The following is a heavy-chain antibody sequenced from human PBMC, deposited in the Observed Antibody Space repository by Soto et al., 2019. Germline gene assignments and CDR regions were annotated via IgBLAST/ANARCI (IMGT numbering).Heavy chain of an antibody. V-gene: IGHV3-30-3*01. CDR2: ISYDGSNK. Sequence: GGSLRLSCAASGFTFSSYAMHWVRQAPGKGLEWVAVISYDGSNKYYADSVKGRFTISRDNSKNTLYLQMNSLRAEDTAVYYCARDRYDFWSGYYPNNWLDPWGQGTLVTVSS. D-gene: IGHD3-3*01. J-gene: IGHJ5*02. CDR3: ARDRYDFWSGYYPNNWLDP. CDR1: GFTFSSYA.